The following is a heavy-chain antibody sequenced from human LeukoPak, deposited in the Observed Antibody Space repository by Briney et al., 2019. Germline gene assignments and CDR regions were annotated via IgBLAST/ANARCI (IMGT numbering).Heavy chain of an antibody. D-gene: IGHD3-3*01. J-gene: IGHJ4*02. CDR3: ASPYYGFWN. V-gene: IGHV3-7*01. Sequence: TGGSLRLSCAASGFTFSSYWMSWVRQAPGKGLEWVANVNQFGSEKYYVDSVKSRFTISRDNAKTSLYLQMNSLRAVDTAVYYCASPYYGFWNWGQGTLVTVSS. CDR2: VNQFGSEK. CDR1: GFTFSSYW.